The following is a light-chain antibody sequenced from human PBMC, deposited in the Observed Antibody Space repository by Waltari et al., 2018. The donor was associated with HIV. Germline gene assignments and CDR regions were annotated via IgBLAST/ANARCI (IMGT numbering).Light chain of an antibody. CDR1: NLGEPY. CDR2: EDT. Sequence: YELTQSLSLSVYPGQPASTTCPGDNLGEPYACWSQRTPGQSPVLVIYEDTKRPSGIPERFSGSSSGNTATLTIRGTQAVDAADYYCQAWDTSVWVFGGGTKLTV. CDR3: QAWDTSVWV. V-gene: IGLV3-1*01. J-gene: IGLJ3*02.